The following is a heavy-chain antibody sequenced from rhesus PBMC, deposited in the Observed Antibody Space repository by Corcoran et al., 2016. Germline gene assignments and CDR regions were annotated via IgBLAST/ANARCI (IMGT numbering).Heavy chain of an antibody. D-gene: IGHD1-44*01. CDR2: SSGSSGST. CDR3: ASRLTTRWYFDL. V-gene: IGHV4-65*01. Sequence: QVQLQESGPGLVKPSETLSLTFAVSGGSITSSHVWSWIRQPPGKGLEGIGYSSGSSGSTYNNPSLKSRVTISTDTSKNQFSLKLSSVTAADTAVYYCASRLTTRWYFDLWGPGTPITISS. J-gene: IGHJ2*01. CDR1: GGSITSSHV.